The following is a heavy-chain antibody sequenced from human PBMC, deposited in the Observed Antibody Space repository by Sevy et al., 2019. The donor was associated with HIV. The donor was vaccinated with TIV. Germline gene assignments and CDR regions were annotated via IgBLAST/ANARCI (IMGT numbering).Heavy chain of an antibody. J-gene: IGHJ5*02. Sequence: SETLSLTCTVSGGSLSNYYWNWIRQPPGKGLEWIGYIYYSGGTNYNPSLRSRVTMSADTSKNQFSLKLSFVTAADTAMYYCARGNSGSYGWFDPWGQGTLVTVSS. CDR1: GGSLSNYY. CDR2: IYYSGGT. V-gene: IGHV4-59*01. D-gene: IGHD1-26*01. CDR3: ARGNSGSYGWFDP.